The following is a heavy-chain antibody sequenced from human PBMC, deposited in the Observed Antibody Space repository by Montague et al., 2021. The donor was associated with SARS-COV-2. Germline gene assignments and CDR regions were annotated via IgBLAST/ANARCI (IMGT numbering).Heavy chain of an antibody. V-gene: IGHV4-59*01. Sequence: SETLSLTCTVSGGSTSSYYRSWIRQPLGKGLEWIGCIYYSGSTNYNPSLKSRVTISVDTSKTQFSLKLNSVTAADTAVYYCARTIVVVSAASRYFDLWGRGTLVTVSS. CDR1: GGSTSSYY. CDR2: IYYSGST. J-gene: IGHJ2*01. D-gene: IGHD2-2*01. CDR3: ARTIVVVSAASRYFDL.